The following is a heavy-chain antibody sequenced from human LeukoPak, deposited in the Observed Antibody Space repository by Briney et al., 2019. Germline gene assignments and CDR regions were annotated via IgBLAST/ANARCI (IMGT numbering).Heavy chain of an antibody. CDR2: ISSSSSSI. CDR3: ARGGKTYYYYYMDV. V-gene: IGHV3-21*01. J-gene: IGHJ6*03. Sequence: GGSLRLSCAASGFTFSSYSMNWVRQAPGKGLEWVSSISSSSSSIYYADSVQGRFTISRDNAKNSLYLQMNSLRAEDTAVYYCARGGKTYYYYYMDVWGKGTTVTVSS. CDR1: GFTFSSYS.